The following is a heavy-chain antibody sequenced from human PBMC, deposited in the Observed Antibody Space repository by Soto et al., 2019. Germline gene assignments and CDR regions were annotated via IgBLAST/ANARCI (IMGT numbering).Heavy chain of an antibody. CDR2: IIPFFNVT. CDR1: GGTFSNYA. V-gene: IGHV1-69*01. CDR3: TRHQWLRAHLI. D-gene: IGHD5-12*01. Sequence: QVQLVQAGAEMRKPGSSVKVSCKASGGTFSNYAISWVRQAPGQGLEWMAGIIPFFNVTHYAQKFQGRVTITADESTSTVYMELSSLKSEDTAIYYCTRHQWLRAHLIWGQGTLVTVSS. J-gene: IGHJ4*02.